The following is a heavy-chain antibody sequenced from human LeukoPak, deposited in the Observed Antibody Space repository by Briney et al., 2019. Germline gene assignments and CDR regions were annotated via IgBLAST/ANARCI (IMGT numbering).Heavy chain of an antibody. J-gene: IGHJ4*02. V-gene: IGHV3-11*01. D-gene: IGHD3-10*01. CDR1: GASISSSSSY. CDR3: ARDPYYGSGVLDY. Sequence: LSLTCTVSGASISSSSSYWGWIRQAPGKGLEWVSYISSSGSTIYYADSVKGRFTISRDNAKNSLYLQMNSLRAEDTAVYYCARDPYYGSGVLDYWGQGTLVTVSS. CDR2: ISSSGSTI.